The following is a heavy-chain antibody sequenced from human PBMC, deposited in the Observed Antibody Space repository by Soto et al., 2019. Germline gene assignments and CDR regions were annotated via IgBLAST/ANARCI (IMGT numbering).Heavy chain of an antibody. CDR2: ISAYNGNT. V-gene: IGHV1-18*04. Sequence: ASVKVSCKASGYTFTSYGISWVRQAPGQGLEWMGWISAYNGNTNYAQKLQGRVTMTTDTSTSTAYMELRSLRSDDTAVYYCARHTRQWEPTVGYYYGMDVWGQGTTVTVYS. D-gene: IGHD1-26*01. CDR1: GYTFTSYG. J-gene: IGHJ6*02. CDR3: ARHTRQWEPTVGYYYGMDV.